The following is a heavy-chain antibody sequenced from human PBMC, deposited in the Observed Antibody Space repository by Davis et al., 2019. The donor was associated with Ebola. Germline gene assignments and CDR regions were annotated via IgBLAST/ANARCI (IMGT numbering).Heavy chain of an antibody. V-gene: IGHV3-7*01. CDR2: IKQDGSEK. CDR1: GFTFSSYW. J-gene: IGHJ6*02. CDR3: AREGYSGYRYYSAMDV. Sequence: GESLKISCAASGFTFSSYWMSWVRQAPGKGLEWVANIKQDGSEKYYVDSVKGRFTISRDNAKNSLYLQMDSLRAEDTAVYYCAREGYSGYRYYSAMDVWGQGTTVTVSS. D-gene: IGHD5-12*01.